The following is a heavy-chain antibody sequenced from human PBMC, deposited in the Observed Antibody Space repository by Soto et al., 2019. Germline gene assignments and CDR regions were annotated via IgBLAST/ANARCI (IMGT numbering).Heavy chain of an antibody. CDR3: ARGAVTKIVVVMYDAFEI. CDR1: GYTFTSYY. D-gene: IGHD3-22*01. Sequence: ASVKVSCKASGYTFTSYYMHWVRQAPGQGLEWMGIINPSGGSTSYAQKFQGRVTIRADESTRTAYMELSSLRSEDTAVYYCARGAVTKIVVVMYDAFEIWGQGTMVTVSS. CDR2: INPSGGST. J-gene: IGHJ3*02. V-gene: IGHV1-46*01.